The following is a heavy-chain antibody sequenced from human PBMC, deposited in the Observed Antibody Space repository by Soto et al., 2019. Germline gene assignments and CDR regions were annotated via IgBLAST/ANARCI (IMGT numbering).Heavy chain of an antibody. Sequence: PGGSLRLSCAASGFTFSDYYMTWVRQAPGKGLEWVSYISGSGSTILYADSVKGRFTISRDNAKNTLFLQMNSLTVEDTALYYCARDCSSTSCYSYWGHGTLVTVSS. CDR3: ARDCSSTSCYSY. CDR1: GFTFSDYY. D-gene: IGHD2-2*01. J-gene: IGHJ4*01. V-gene: IGHV3-11*01. CDR2: ISGSGSTI.